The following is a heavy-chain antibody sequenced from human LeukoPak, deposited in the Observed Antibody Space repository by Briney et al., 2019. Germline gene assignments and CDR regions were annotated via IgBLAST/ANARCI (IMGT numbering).Heavy chain of an antibody. CDR3: ARDQVEFSFGVVPHFDY. CDR2: ISSSGSTI. Sequence: GGSLRLSCAASGFTFSDYYMSWIRQAPGKGLEWVSYISSSGSTIYYADSVKGRFTISRDNAKNSLYLQMDSLRAEDTAVYYCARDQVEFSFGVVPHFDYWGQGTLVTVSS. V-gene: IGHV3-11*04. CDR1: GFTFSDYY. J-gene: IGHJ4*02. D-gene: IGHD3-3*01.